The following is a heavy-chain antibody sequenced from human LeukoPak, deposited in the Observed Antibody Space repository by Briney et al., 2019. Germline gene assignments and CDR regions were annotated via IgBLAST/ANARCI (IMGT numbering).Heavy chain of an antibody. Sequence: SVKVSCKASGGTFSSYAISWVRQAPGQGLEWMGGIIPIFGTAIYAQKFQGRVTMTEDTSTDTAYMELSSLRSEDTAVYYCATSGDYGPHDYWGQGTLVTVSS. CDR3: ATSGDYGPHDY. V-gene: IGHV1-69*06. D-gene: IGHD2-21*02. CDR2: IIPIFGTA. J-gene: IGHJ4*02. CDR1: GGTFSSYA.